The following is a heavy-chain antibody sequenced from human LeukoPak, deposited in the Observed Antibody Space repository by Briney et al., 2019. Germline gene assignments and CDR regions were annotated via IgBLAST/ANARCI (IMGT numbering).Heavy chain of an antibody. CDR1: GFTFSDYY. Sequence: PGGSLRLPCAASGFTFSDYYMTWFRHAPGKGLEWVSYISTSGSTIYYADSVKGRFTISRDNAKNSLYLQMISLRAEDPAVYYCARDAAGIDYWGQGTLVTVSS. CDR3: ARDAAGIDY. D-gene: IGHD6-13*01. V-gene: IGHV3-11*04. CDR2: ISTSGSTI. J-gene: IGHJ4*02.